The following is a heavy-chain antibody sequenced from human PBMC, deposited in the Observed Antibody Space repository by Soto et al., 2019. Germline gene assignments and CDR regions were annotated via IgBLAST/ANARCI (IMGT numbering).Heavy chain of an antibody. CDR2: IYYSGST. CDR1: GGSISSYY. V-gene: IGHV4-59*01. D-gene: IGHD3-10*01. Sequence: SETLSLTCTVSGGSISSYYWSWIRQPPGKGLEWIGYIYYSGSTNYNPSLKSRVTISVDTSKSQFSLKLSSVTAADTAVYYCARDSYYYGSGSYYRDDAFDIWGQGTMVTVSS. J-gene: IGHJ3*02. CDR3: ARDSYYYGSGSYYRDDAFDI.